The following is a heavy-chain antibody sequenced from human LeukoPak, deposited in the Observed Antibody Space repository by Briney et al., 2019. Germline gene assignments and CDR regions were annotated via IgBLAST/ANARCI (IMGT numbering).Heavy chain of an antibody. D-gene: IGHD3-22*01. Sequence: GGPLRLCCAASGFTFSSYAMHWVRQAPGKGLEYVSAISSNGGSTYYANSVKGRFTISRDNSKNTLYLQMGSLRAEDMAVYYCARVGGYYDSSGYYPLDYWGQGTLATVSS. J-gene: IGHJ4*02. CDR1: GFTFSSYA. CDR3: ARVGGYYDSSGYYPLDY. CDR2: ISSNGGST. V-gene: IGHV3-64*01.